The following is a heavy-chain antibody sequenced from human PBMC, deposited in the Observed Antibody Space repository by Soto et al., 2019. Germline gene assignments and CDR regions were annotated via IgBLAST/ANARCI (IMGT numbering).Heavy chain of an antibody. J-gene: IGHJ5*02. D-gene: IGHD3-3*01. V-gene: IGHV4-34*01. CDR2: INHSGST. CDR1: GGSFSGYY. CDR3: ARVSLTNLGVVIVWFDP. Sequence: SETLSLTCAVYGGSFSGYYWSWIRQPPGKGLEWIGEINHSGSTNYNPSLKSRVTISVDTSKNQFSLKLGSVTAADTAVYYCARVSLTNLGVVIVWFDPWGQGTLVTVSS.